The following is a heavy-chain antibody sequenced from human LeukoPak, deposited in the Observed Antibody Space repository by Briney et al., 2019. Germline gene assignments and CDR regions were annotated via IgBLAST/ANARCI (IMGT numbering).Heavy chain of an antibody. CDR2: ISGGSSTM. CDR3: ARDRGQTGYYWSYYYYMDV. V-gene: IGHV3-48*01. D-gene: IGHD3-9*01. CDR1: GFTFSSYA. J-gene: IGHJ6*03. Sequence: PGGSLRLSCAASGFTFSSYAMSWVRQAPGKGLEWVSYISGGSSTMYYADSVKGRFTISRNNAKNSLYLQMNSLRAEDTAVYYCARDRGQTGYYWSYYYYMDVWGIGTTVTVSS.